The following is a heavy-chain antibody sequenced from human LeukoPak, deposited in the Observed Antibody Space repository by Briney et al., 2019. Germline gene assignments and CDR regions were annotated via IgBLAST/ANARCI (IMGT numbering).Heavy chain of an antibody. Sequence: KPSETLSLTCTVSGGSVSSYYWSWIRQPPGKGLEWIGYIKSSGSSNYNPSLKSRATISMDTSKNQFSLRLNSVTAADTAVYYCARDGTVATNWFDPWGQGTLVTVSS. CDR1: GGSVSSYY. V-gene: IGHV4-59*02. D-gene: IGHD5-12*01. CDR2: IKSSGSS. J-gene: IGHJ5*02. CDR3: ARDGTVATNWFDP.